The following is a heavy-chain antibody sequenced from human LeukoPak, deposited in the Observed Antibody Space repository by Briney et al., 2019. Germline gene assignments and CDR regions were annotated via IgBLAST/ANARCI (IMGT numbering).Heavy chain of an antibody. CDR1: AGSISSSSYY. V-gene: IGHV4-39*07. CDR2: IYYSGST. Sequence: SETLSLTCTVSAGSISSSSYYWGWLRQPPGKGLEWSGSIYYSGSTYYNPSLKSRVTISVDTSKNQFSLKLSSVTAADTAVYYCARDPYYYDSSGYSYYMDVWGKGTTVTVSS. D-gene: IGHD3-22*01. CDR3: ARDPYYYDSSGYSYYMDV. J-gene: IGHJ6*03.